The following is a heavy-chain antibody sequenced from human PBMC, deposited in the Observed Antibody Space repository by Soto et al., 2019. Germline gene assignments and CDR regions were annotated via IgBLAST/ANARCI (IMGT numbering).Heavy chain of an antibody. CDR3: ARHGFYGFDI. CDR1: GYPFPTYW. CDR2: IDPHDSYT. Sequence: GESLKISCEGSGYPFPTYWITCVRQMPGKGLEWMVRIDPHDSYTTYGPSFQGHVSISIDKSIRTAYLQWSSLKASDTAIYYCARHGFYGFDIWGRGTMVTVSS. V-gene: IGHV5-10-1*01. J-gene: IGHJ3*02. D-gene: IGHD2-2*03.